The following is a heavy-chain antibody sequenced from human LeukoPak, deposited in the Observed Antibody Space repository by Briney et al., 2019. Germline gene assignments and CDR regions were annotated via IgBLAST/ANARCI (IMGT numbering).Heavy chain of an antibody. J-gene: IGHJ4*02. CDR1: GGSISSSNW. CDR3: ARDAAYYDILTGYSPLGY. D-gene: IGHD3-9*01. V-gene: IGHV4-4*02. CDR2: IYHGGST. Sequence: SETLSLTCAVSGGSISSSNWWSWVRQPPGKGLEWIGEIYHGGSTNYNPSLKSRVTISVDKSKNQFSLKLSSVTAADTAVYYCARDAAYYDILTGYSPLGYWGQGTLVTVSS.